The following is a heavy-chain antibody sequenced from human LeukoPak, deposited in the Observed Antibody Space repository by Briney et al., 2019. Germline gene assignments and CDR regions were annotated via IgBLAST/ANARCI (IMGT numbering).Heavy chain of an antibody. J-gene: IGHJ4*02. D-gene: IGHD3-9*01. CDR3: ASGFDILTGYFRQ. V-gene: IGHV4-59*01. Sequence: SETLSHTCTVSGGSLSTYYWSWIRQPPGKGLEWIGYIYYSGCTNYNPSLKSRVTISVHTSKNLFYLKLSSVTAADTAMYYCASGFDILTGYFRQWGQGTLVSVSS. CDR2: IYYSGCT. CDR1: GGSLSTYY.